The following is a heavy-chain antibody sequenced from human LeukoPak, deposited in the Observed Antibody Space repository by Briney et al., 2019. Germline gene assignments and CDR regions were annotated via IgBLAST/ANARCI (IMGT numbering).Heavy chain of an antibody. CDR3: ARTSTVTTLESFFDY. V-gene: IGHV3-7*01. D-gene: IGHD4-17*01. CDR2: IKQDGSEK. Sequence: GGSLRLSCAASGFTFSSYEMNWVRQAPGKGLEWVANIKQDGSEKYYVDSVKGRFIISRDNAKNSLYLQMNSLRAEDTAVYYCARTSTVTTLESFFDYWGQGTLVTVSS. CDR1: GFTFSSYE. J-gene: IGHJ4*02.